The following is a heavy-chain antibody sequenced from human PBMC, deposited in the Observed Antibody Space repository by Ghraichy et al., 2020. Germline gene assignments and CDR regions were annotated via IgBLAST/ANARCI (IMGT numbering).Heavy chain of an antibody. D-gene: IGHD3-10*01. J-gene: IGHJ5*02. CDR2: ISAYNGNT. V-gene: IGHV1-18*01. CDR1: GYTFTSYG. Sequence: ASVKVSCKASGYTFTSYGISWVRQAPGQGLEWMGWISAYNGNTNYAQKLQGRVTMTTDTSTSTAYMELRSLRSDDTAVYYCAREAVRGGEGVLNWFDPWGQGTLVTVSS. CDR3: AREAVRGGEGVLNWFDP.